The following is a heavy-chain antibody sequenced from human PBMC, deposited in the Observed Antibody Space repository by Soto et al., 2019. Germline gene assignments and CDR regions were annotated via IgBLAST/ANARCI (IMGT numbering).Heavy chain of an antibody. CDR2: IIPIFGTA. CDR3: ARDPRGYCSSTSCYGGGY. CDR1: GGTFSSYA. V-gene: IGHV1-69*13. J-gene: IGHJ4*02. Sequence: ASVKVSCKASGGTFSSYAISWVRQAPGQGLEWMGGIIPIFGTANYAQKFQGRVTITADESTRTAYMELSSLRSEDTAVYYCARDPRGYCSSTSCYGGGYWGQGTLVTVSS. D-gene: IGHD2-2*01.